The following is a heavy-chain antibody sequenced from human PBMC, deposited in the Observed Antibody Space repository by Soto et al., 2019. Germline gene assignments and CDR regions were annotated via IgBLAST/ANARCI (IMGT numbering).Heavy chain of an antibody. V-gene: IGHV3-21*01. Sequence: GGSLRLSCAASGFTFSSYSMNWVRQAPGKGLEWVSSISSSSSYIYYADSVKGRFTISRDNAKNSLYLQMNSLRAEDTAVYYCARKVVAARRNWFDPWGQGTLVTV. J-gene: IGHJ5*02. CDR2: ISSSSSYI. CDR3: ARKVVAARRNWFDP. D-gene: IGHD2-15*01. CDR1: GFTFSSYS.